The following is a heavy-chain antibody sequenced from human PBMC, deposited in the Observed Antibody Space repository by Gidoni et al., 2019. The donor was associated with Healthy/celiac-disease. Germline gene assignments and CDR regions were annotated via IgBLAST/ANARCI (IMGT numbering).Heavy chain of an antibody. CDR1: GYTFTGYY. CDR3: AREQGSSVWYDY. V-gene: IGHV1-2*06. J-gene: IGHJ4*02. CDR2: INPNGGGK. Sequence: QVQLVQSGAEVKKPGASVKVSCKASGYTFTGYYMHWVRQAHGQGLEWMGRINPNGGGKNYAQKFQGRVTMTRDTSISTAYMELSRLRSDDTAVYYCAREQGSSVWYDYWGQGTLVTVSS. D-gene: IGHD6-19*01.